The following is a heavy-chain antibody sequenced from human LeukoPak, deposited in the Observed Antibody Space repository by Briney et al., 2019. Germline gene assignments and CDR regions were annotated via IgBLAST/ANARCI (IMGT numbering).Heavy chain of an antibody. CDR1: GFTFTDYG. Sequence: GGSLRLSCAASGFTFTDYGMHWVRQAPGKGLEWVAFIQYGGRSEYYADSVKGRFTISRDNTKNSLYLQMNSLRAEDTAVYYCARDKIVGATTGSYFDLWGRGTLVTVSS. CDR3: ARDKIVGATTGSYFDL. CDR2: IQYGGRSE. J-gene: IGHJ2*01. V-gene: IGHV3-30*02. D-gene: IGHD1-26*01.